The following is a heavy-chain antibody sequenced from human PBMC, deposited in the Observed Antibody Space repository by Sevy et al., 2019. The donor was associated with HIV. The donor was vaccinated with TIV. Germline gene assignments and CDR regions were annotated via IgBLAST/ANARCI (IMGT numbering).Heavy chain of an antibody. CDR3: AKRRVRAGLCGGGGNYGLDV. V-gene: IGHV3-23*01. D-gene: IGHD2-21*01. J-gene: IGHJ6*02. Sequence: GGSLRLSCAASGFPFSNYAMSWIRQAPGKGLEWVSTLIGGGSRTYYADSVTGRSTKSRDNAKNTLYLQMNSLRADDTAMDYCAKRRVRAGLCGGGGNYGLDVCGHGTPVTVSS. CDR1: GFPFSNYA. CDR2: LIGGGSRT.